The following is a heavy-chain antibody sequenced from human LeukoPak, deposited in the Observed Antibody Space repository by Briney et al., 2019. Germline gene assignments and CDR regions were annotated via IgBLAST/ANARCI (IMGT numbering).Heavy chain of an antibody. CDR2: VDPEDGET. Sequence: ASVKVSCKVSGYTFTDYYMHWVQQAPGKGLEWMGLVDPEDGETIYAEKFQGRVTITADTSTDTAYMELSSLRSEDTAVYYCATGEYSSGWPFGYWGQGTLVTVSS. D-gene: IGHD6-19*01. J-gene: IGHJ4*02. CDR1: GYTFTDYY. CDR3: ATGEYSSGWPFGY. V-gene: IGHV1-69-2*01.